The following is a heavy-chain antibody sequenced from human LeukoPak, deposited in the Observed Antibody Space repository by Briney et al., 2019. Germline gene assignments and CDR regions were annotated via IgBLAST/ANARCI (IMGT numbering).Heavy chain of an antibody. J-gene: IGHJ4*02. CDR2: ISYRSSHM. CDR3: GRAFPPLRTAAAGDY. Sequence: GGSLRLSCAASGFTFSDCDMNWFRQAPGKGLEWVSSISYRSSHMYYADSVKGRFTISRDNAENSLYLQMNSLRAEDTAVYYCGRAFPPLRTAAAGDYWGQGTLVTVSS. V-gene: IGHV3-21*01. CDR1: GFTFSDCD. D-gene: IGHD6-13*01.